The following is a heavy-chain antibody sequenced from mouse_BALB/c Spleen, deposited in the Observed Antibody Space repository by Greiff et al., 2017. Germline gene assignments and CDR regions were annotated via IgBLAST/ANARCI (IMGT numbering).Heavy chain of an antibody. D-gene: IGHD1-1*01. CDR3: ARVGDYGSSYGFAY. CDR2: ISSGGST. V-gene: IGHV5-6-5*01. CDR1: GFTFSSYA. Sequence: DVMLVESGGGLVKPGGSLKLSCAASGFTFSSYAMSWVRQTPEKRLEWVASISSGGSTYYPDSVKGRFTISRDNARNILYLQMSSLRSEDTAMYYCARVGDYGSSYGFAYWGQGTLVTVSA. J-gene: IGHJ3*01.